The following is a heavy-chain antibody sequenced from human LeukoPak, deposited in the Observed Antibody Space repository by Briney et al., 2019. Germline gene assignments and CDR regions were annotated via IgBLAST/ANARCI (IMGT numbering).Heavy chain of an antibody. Sequence: PSETLSLTCTVSGGSISSDGYYWSWIRQHPGKGREWIGYIYYSGTTYHNPSLKSRVTISVDTSKNQFSLKLSSVPAADTAVYHCARVVGGKWELLKSSDWFDPWGQGTLVTVSS. CDR1: GGSISSDGYY. CDR3: ARVVGGKWELLKSSDWFDP. D-gene: IGHD1-26*01. J-gene: IGHJ5*02. V-gene: IGHV4-31*03. CDR2: IYYSGTT.